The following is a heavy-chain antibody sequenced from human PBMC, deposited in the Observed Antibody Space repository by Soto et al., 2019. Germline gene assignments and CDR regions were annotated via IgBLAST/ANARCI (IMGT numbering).Heavy chain of an antibody. D-gene: IGHD3-22*01. CDR2: ISAYNGNT. CDR3: ARSVVISVLPLYLDY. Sequence: ASVKVSCKASGYTFTSYGISWVRQAPGQGLEWMGWISAYNGNTNYAQKLQGRVTMTTDTSTSTAYMELRSLRSDDTAVYYCARSVVISVLPLYLDYWGQGTLVPVSS. V-gene: IGHV1-18*01. CDR1: GYTFTSYG. J-gene: IGHJ4*02.